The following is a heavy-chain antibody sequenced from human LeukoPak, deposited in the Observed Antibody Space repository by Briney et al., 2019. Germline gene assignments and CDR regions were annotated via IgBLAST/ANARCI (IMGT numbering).Heavy chain of an antibody. D-gene: IGHD6-19*01. J-gene: IGHJ4*02. CDR1: GFTFSSYS. CDR2: IYSGGST. V-gene: IGHV3-53*01. Sequence: GGSLRLSCAASGFTFSSYSMNWVRQAPGKGLEWVSVIYSGGSTYYADSVKGRFTISRDNSKNTLYLQMNSLRAEDTAVYYCARASGYSSGWPYDYWGQGTLVTVSS. CDR3: ARASGYSSGWPYDY.